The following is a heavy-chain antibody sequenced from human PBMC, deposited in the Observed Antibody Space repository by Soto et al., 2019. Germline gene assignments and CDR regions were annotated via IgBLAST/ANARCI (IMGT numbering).Heavy chain of an antibody. Sequence: QVQLVESGGGVVQPGRSLRLSCAASGFTFSSYGMHWVRQAPGKGLEWVAVIWYDGSNKYYADSVKGRFTISRDNSKNTLYLQMNSLRAEDTAVYYCARDQYYGSGRKGNYYGMDVWGQGTTVTVSS. D-gene: IGHD3-10*01. CDR1: GFTFSSYG. V-gene: IGHV3-33*01. CDR2: IWYDGSNK. CDR3: ARDQYYGSGRKGNYYGMDV. J-gene: IGHJ6*02.